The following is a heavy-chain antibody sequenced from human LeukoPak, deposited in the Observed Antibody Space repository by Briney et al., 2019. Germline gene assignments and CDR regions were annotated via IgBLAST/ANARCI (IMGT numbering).Heavy chain of an antibody. CDR2: ISRGGDVT. J-gene: IGHJ4*02. CDR1: GFTFSTYA. V-gene: IGHV3-23*01. D-gene: IGHD2-15*01. Sequence: PGGSLRLSCAASGFTFSTYAMTWVRQAPGKGLEWVSLISRGGDVTYYADSVKGRFTISRDSSKNTLYLQMHSLRAKDTAVYYCAARPGEVAVPYDYWGQGTLVTVSS. CDR3: AARPGEVAVPYDY.